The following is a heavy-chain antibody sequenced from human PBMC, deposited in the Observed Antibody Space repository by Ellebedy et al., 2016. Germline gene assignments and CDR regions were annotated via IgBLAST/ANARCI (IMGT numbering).Heavy chain of an antibody. V-gene: IGHV1-69*13. Sequence: SVKVSCXASGGSFSDFAINWVRQAPGQGLEWMGGIIPVFGVPYYAQSFQGRVTITADESTSTGYMELSSLTSEDTAVYYCATERGTAVANPDSWGQGTLVTVSS. D-gene: IGHD6-19*01. CDR1: GGSFSDFA. J-gene: IGHJ4*02. CDR3: ATERGTAVANPDS. CDR2: IIPVFGVP.